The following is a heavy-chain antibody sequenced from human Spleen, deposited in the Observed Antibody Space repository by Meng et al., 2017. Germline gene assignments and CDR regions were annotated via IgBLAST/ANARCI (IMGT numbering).Heavy chain of an antibody. CDR1: GDSITNHNW. CDR2: INHSGST. D-gene: IGHD1-1*01. Sequence: QVQLRESGPALVKPSETLSLTCAVSGDSITNHNWWAWVRQPPGKGLEWIGEINHSGSTRYNPSLKSRVTISVDTSKNQFSLNLTSMTAADTAVYYCAGGGGNYYLDYWGQGTLVTVSS. V-gene: IGHV4-4*02. J-gene: IGHJ4*02. CDR3: AGGGGNYYLDY.